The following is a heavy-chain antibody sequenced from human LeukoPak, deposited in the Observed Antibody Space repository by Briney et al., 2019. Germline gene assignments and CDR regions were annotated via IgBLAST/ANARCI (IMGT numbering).Heavy chain of an antibody. CDR2: FDGSGGRGGPT. CDR1: GFPFSSYA. Sequence: GGSLKLSCAPPGFPFSSYAMSWVRQGPGKGLEGVPTFDGSGGRGGPTYYADSVKGRFTISRDNSKNTLYLQMNSLRAEDTAVYFCAKDLKGSGWDLDYWGQGTLVTVSS. J-gene: IGHJ4*02. CDR3: AKDLKGSGWDLDY. V-gene: IGHV3-23*01. D-gene: IGHD6-19*01.